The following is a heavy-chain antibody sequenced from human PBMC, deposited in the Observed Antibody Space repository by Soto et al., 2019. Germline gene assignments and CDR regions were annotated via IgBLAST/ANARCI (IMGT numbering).Heavy chain of an antibody. CDR2: IIPITETL. CDR3: ARGNKGPGHYGPGSQGWYGP. CDR1: GGTFSSHA. V-gene: IGHV1-69*06. J-gene: IGHJ5*02. D-gene: IGHD3-10*01. Sequence: QVQLVQSGAEVKKPGSSVKVSCKVSGGTFSSHAINWLRQAPGQGFEWMGVIIPITETLNTAEKFQGRVTISADKSTTTVYMELSSLTFDDTAVYFCARGNKGPGHYGPGSQGWYGPWGQGTLVTVSS.